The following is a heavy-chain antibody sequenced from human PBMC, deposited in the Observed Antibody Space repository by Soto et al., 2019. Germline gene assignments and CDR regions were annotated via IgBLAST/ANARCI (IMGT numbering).Heavy chain of an antibody. CDR2: ISSTGRTI. D-gene: IGHD6-19*01. Sequence: GGSLRLSCGASGFTFSNYYMSWIRQAPGKGLEWVSYISSTGRTIYYADSVKGRLTVSRDNAQNSLSLKLNSLRVEDTAVYYCARSYSSGWEFDYWGQGTQVTVSS. V-gene: IGHV3-11*01. CDR1: GFTFSNYY. J-gene: IGHJ4*02. CDR3: ARSYSSGWEFDY.